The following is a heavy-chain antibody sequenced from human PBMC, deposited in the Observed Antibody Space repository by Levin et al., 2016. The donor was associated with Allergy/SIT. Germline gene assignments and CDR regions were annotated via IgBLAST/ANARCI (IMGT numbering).Heavy chain of an antibody. CDR3: AREGVKAQWLASAYRNWFDP. Sequence: GGSLRLSCAASGFTFSSYGMHWVRQAPGKGLEWVAVIWYDGSNKYYADSVKGRFTISRDNSKNTLYLQMNSLRAEDTAVYYCAREGVKAQWLASAYRNWFDPWGQGTLVTVSS. CDR2: IWYDGSNK. D-gene: IGHD6-19*01. V-gene: IGHV3-33*01. CDR1: GFTFSSYG. J-gene: IGHJ5*02.